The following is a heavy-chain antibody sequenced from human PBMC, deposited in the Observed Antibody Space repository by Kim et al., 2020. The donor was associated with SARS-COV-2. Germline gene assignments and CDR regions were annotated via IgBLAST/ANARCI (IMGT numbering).Heavy chain of an antibody. Sequence: SETLSLTCTVSGGSISSYYWSWIRQPPGKGLEWIGYIYYSGSTNYNPSLKSRVTISVDTSKNQFSLKLSSVTAADTAVYYCARVGGGIQLPYGVDVWGQGTTVTVSS. CDR2: IYYSGST. J-gene: IGHJ6*02. D-gene: IGHD5-18*01. CDR3: ARVGGGIQLPYGVDV. CDR1: GGSISSYY. V-gene: IGHV4-59*01.